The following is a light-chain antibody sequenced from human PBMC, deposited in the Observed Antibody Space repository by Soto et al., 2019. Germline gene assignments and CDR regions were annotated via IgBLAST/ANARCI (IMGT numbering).Light chain of an antibody. CDR1: QYINTR. V-gene: IGKV3D-15*01. J-gene: IGKJ1*01. Sequence: EIVLKQSASTVSSFQGDRVTLSCRASQYINTRLAWYQHRPGQAPRLLIYQTSLRAAGIPARFSASGSGTEFTLTISSLQSEDFAIYYCQQYNSWPRTFGQGTKVDIK. CDR3: QQYNSWPRT. CDR2: QTS.